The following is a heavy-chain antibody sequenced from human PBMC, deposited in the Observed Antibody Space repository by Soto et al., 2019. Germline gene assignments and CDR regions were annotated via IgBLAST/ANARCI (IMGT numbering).Heavy chain of an antibody. Sequence: GGSLRLSCTSSGFTFSSYSMSWVRQAPGKGLEWVSSISSSSSYIYYADSVKGRFTISRDNAKNSLYLQMNSLRAEDTAVYYCARDAYGSGSYYHGGYWGQGTLVTVSS. CDR3: ARDAYGSGSYYHGGY. J-gene: IGHJ4*02. D-gene: IGHD3-10*01. V-gene: IGHV3-21*01. CDR1: GFTFSSYS. CDR2: ISSSSSYI.